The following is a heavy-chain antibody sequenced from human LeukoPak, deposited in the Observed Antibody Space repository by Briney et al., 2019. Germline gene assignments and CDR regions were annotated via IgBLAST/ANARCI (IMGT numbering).Heavy chain of an antibody. CDR2: ISGSGGST. CDR3: AARDIVVVVAPEAFDY. J-gene: IGHJ4*02. Sequence: GGSLRLYCAASGFTFSSYAMSWVRQAPGKGLEWVSAISGSGGSTYYADSVKGRFTISRDNSKNTLYLQMNSLRAEDTAVYYCAARDIVVVVAPEAFDYWGQGTLVTVSS. D-gene: IGHD2-15*01. CDR1: GFTFSSYA. V-gene: IGHV3-23*01.